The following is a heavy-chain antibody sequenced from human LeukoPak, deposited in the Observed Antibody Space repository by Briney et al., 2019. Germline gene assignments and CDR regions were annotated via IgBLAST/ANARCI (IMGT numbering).Heavy chain of an antibody. D-gene: IGHD6-19*01. CDR3: ARYPFIAVADDYGMEV. CDR2: IYYSGST. V-gene: IGHV4-59*01. J-gene: IGHJ6*02. Sequence: SETLSLTCTVSGGSISSYYWSRVRQPPGKGLEWIGYIYYSGSTNYNPSLKSRVTISVDTSKNQFSLKLSSVTAADTAVYYCARYPFIAVADDYGMEVWGQGTTVTVSS. CDR1: GGSISSYY.